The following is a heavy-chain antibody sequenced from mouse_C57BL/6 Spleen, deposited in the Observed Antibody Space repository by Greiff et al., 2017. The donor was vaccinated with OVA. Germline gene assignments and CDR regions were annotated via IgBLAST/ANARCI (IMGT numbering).Heavy chain of an antibody. Sequence: QVQLQQPGAELVRPGSSVKLSCKASGYTFTSYWMDWVKQRPGQGLEWIGNIYPSDSETHYNQKFKDKATLTVDKSSSTAYMQLSSLTSEDSAVYYCARGGVTTVVPVYFDYWGQGTTLTVSS. D-gene: IGHD1-1*01. J-gene: IGHJ2*01. CDR2: IYPSDSET. CDR3: ARGGVTTVVPVYFDY. V-gene: IGHV1-61*01. CDR1: GYTFTSYW.